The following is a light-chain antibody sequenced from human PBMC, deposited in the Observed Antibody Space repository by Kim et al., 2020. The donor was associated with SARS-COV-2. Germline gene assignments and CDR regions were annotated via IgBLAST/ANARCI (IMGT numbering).Light chain of an antibody. CDR1: NIGRKN. CDR3: QVLDSSSVV. V-gene: IGLV3-9*01. CDR2: RDY. J-gene: IGLJ2*01. Sequence: VALGQTARITCGGNNIGRKNVHWYQQKPGQDPVLVIYRDYNRPSGIPERFSGSNSGNTATLTISRAQAGDEADYYCQVLDSSSVVFGGGTQLTVL.